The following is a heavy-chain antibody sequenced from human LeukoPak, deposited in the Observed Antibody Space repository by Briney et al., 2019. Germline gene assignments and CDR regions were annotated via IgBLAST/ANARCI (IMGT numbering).Heavy chain of an antibody. CDR1: GGSISGSSYY. Sequence: SETLSLTCIVSGGSISGSSYYWGSSRQPPGKGLEWFGSIYYSGSTYYNPSRKTQVTISVDTSKNQFSLKLSSVTAADTAVYYCARRGNYYFWSGYLDYWGQGTLVTVSS. J-gene: IGHJ4*02. CDR3: ARRGNYYFWSGYLDY. V-gene: IGHV4-39*01. CDR2: IYYSGST. D-gene: IGHD3-3*01.